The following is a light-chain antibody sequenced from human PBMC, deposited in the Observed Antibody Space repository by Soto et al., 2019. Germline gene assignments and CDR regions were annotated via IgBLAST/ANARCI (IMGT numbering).Light chain of an antibody. CDR3: SSYTSSNTLV. Sequence: QSVLTQPASVSGSPGQSITISCTGTSSDVGAYNYVSWYQQHPDKAPKLMIFEVSDRPSGVSNRFSGSKSGNTASLTISGLQAEDEADYYCSSYTSSNTLVFGGGTKLTVL. J-gene: IGLJ2*01. CDR1: SSDVGAYNY. CDR2: EVS. V-gene: IGLV2-14*01.